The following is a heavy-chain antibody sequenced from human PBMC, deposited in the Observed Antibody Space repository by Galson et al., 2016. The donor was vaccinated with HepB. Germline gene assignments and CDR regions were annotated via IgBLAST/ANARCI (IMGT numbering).Heavy chain of an antibody. D-gene: IGHD3-3*01. Sequence: SLRLSCAASGFSFSTYGMHWVRQAPGKGLEWVAGISYDETKQNYADSVKGRFIISRDNSKNTLYLQMKSLRPEDTAIYYCVKGGGKMEWLLDYYLDVWGKGTTVIVSS. J-gene: IGHJ6*03. CDR1: GFSFSTYG. CDR2: ISYDETKQ. CDR3: VKGGGKMEWLLDYYLDV. V-gene: IGHV3-30*18.